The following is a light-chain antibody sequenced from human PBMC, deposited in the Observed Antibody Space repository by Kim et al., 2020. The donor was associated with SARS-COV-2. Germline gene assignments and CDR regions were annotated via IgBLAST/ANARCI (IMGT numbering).Light chain of an antibody. V-gene: IGKV1-39*01. J-gene: IGKJ4*01. Sequence: DIQMTQSPSSLSASVGDRVIITCRSSQSISGYLNWYQHEPGKAPKLLIYGASSLQSGVPSRFSGSGSGTHFTLTISNLQLEDSATYFCQQTYTTPLTFGGGTKV. CDR1: QSISGY. CDR2: GAS. CDR3: QQTYTTPLT.